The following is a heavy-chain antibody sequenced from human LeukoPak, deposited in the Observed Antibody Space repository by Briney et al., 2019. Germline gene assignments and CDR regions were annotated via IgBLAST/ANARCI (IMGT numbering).Heavy chain of an antibody. CDR2: ISSSSTI. CDR1: GFTFSSYS. CDR3: ARGIAVDDAFDI. D-gene: IGHD6-19*01. V-gene: IGHV3-48*04. J-gene: IGHJ3*02. Sequence: PGGSLRLSCAASGFTFSSYSMNWVRQAPGKGLEWVSYISSSSTIYYADSVKGRFTISRDNAKNSLYLQMNSLRAEDTAVYYCARGIAVDDAFDIWGQGTMVTVSS.